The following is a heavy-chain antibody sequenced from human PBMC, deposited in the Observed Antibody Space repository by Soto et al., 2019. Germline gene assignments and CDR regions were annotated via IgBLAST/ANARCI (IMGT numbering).Heavy chain of an antibody. CDR1: GFDFSNFV. J-gene: IGHJ6*02. CDR3: ALKGGDEWIAYYYYRMDL. Sequence: QVQLVESGGGVVQPGTSLTLSCAASGFDFSNFVMHWVRQAPGKGLECVAVIWHDASHEYYGDSVQGRFTISRDNSKHLLYLPLNSLPVADTAAYDCALKGGDEWIAYYYYRMDLWGHATTVTVSS. CDR2: IWHDASHE. V-gene: IGHV3-33*01. D-gene: IGHD2-21*01.